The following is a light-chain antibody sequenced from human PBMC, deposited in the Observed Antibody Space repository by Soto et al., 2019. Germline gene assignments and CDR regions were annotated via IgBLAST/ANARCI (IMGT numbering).Light chain of an antibody. CDR2: KAS. Sequence: DIQMTQSPSMVSASVGDRVTITCRASQSIRSWLAWYQVKPGKAPKLLIYKASTLDSGVPSRFSGSGSGTDFTLTISHLQPDDFATYYWQQYYTYSVTFGPGTKGEIK. V-gene: IGKV1-5*03. CDR3: QQYYTYSVT. J-gene: IGKJ3*01. CDR1: QSIRSW.